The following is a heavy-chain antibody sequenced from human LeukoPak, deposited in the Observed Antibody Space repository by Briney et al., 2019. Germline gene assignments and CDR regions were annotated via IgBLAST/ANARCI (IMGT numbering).Heavy chain of an antibody. Sequence: GGSLRLSCAASGFTFNNYAMSWVRQTPGKGLEWVSVASGRGGSTYYADSVKGRFTISRDNSKNTLYLQMNNLRAEDTAVYYCAKDRTYNYGSGSYGDSWGQGTLVTVSS. D-gene: IGHD3-10*01. J-gene: IGHJ4*02. CDR3: AKDRTYNYGSGSYGDS. V-gene: IGHV3-23*01. CDR1: GFTFNNYA. CDR2: ASGRGGST.